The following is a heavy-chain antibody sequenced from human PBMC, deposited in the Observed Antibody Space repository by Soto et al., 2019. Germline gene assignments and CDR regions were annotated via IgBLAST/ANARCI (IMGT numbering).Heavy chain of an antibody. CDR1: GGSISSYY. CDR3: ARLDYSSSSESAYYFDY. D-gene: IGHD6-6*01. J-gene: IGHJ4*02. Sequence: SETLSLTCTVSGGSISSYYWSWIRQPPGKGLEWIGYIYYSGSTNYNPSLKSRVTISVDTSKNQFSLKLSSVTAADTAVYYCARLDYSSSSESAYYFDYWGQGTLVTVSS. V-gene: IGHV4-59*01. CDR2: IYYSGST.